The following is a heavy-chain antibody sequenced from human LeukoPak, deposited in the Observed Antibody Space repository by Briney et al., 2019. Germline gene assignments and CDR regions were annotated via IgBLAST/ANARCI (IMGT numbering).Heavy chain of an antibody. CDR1: GDSISSSSYY. CDR3: ARDYLGGNPDALDI. V-gene: IGHV4-39*07. Sequence: SETLSLTCTVSGDSISSSSYYWGWIRQPPGKELEWIGSIYYSGSTYYNPSLNSRVTISVDTSKNQFSLKLSSVTAADTAVYYCARDYLGGNPDALDIWGQGTMVTVSS. J-gene: IGHJ3*02. D-gene: IGHD4-23*01. CDR2: IYYSGST.